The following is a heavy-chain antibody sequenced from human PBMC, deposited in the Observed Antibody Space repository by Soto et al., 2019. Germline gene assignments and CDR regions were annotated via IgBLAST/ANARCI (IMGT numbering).Heavy chain of an antibody. D-gene: IGHD3-9*01. V-gene: IGHV3-9*01. CDR1: GFTFDDYA. CDR3: ARSAYFDILTPPDY. Sequence: EVQLVESGGGLVQPGRSLRLSCAASGFTFDDYAMHWVRQAPGKGLEWVSGISWDSGSIAYADSVKGRFTISRDNAKNALYLQMYRLRAEDTALYYCARSAYFDILTPPDYRGQETLVTVSS. J-gene: IGHJ4*02. CDR2: ISWDSGSI.